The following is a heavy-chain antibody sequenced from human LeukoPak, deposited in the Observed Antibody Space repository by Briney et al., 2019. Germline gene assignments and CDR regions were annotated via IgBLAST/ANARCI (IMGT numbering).Heavy chain of an antibody. J-gene: IGHJ6*02. CDR3: ARDVSGRWELPSYYGMDV. V-gene: IGHV1-69*13. CDR1: GGTFSSYA. Sequence: ASVKVSCKASGGTFSSYAISWVRQAPGQGLEWMGGIIPIFGIANYAQKFQGRVTITADESTSTAYMELSSLRSEDTAVYYCARDVSGRWELPSYYGMDVWGQGTTVTVSS. CDR2: IIPIFGIA. D-gene: IGHD1-26*01.